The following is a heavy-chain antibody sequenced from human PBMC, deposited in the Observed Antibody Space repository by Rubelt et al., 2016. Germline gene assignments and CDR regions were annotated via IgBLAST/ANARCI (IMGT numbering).Heavy chain of an antibody. Sequence: PGRSLRLSCASSGFPFEDCVMHWVRQVPGKGLEWVSGISWNSAMLQYADSVKGRFTISRDNAKNSLYLQMNSLRAEDTAVYYCARDGAVELRFLEWPSLGYFDYWGQGALVTVSS. CDR1: GFPFEDCV. V-gene: IGHV3-9*01. CDR3: ARDGAVELRFLEWPSLGYFDY. J-gene: IGHJ4*02. D-gene: IGHD3-3*01. CDR2: ISWNSAML.